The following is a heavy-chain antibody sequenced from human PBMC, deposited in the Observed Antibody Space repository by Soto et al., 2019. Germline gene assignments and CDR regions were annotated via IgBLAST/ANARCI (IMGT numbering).Heavy chain of an antibody. CDR2: INHSGST. Sequence: SETLSLTCAVYGGSFSGYYWSWIRQPPGKGLEWIGEINHSGSTNYNPSLKSRVTISVDTSKNQFSLKLSSVTAADTAVYYCARENYYDSSGIDYWGRGTLVTVSS. D-gene: IGHD3-22*01. V-gene: IGHV4-34*01. J-gene: IGHJ4*02. CDR1: GGSFSGYY. CDR3: ARENYYDSSGIDY.